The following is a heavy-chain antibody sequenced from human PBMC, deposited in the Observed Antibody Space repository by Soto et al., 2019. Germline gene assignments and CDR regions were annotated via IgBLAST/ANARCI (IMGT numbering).Heavy chain of an antibody. CDR2: ISALNGNT. D-gene: IGHD3-10*01. CDR3: ARVYGSGSYIAFDF. Sequence: QVQLVQSGVEVKKPGASVKVSCKASGYTFTHYGISWVRQAPGQGLAWMGWISALNGNTKYVDNFQDRVTMTTDTSTNTSYMEVRSLRSDDTAMYYCARVYGSGSYIAFDFWGQGTRVTVSS. V-gene: IGHV1-18*01. J-gene: IGHJ3*01. CDR1: GYTFTHYG.